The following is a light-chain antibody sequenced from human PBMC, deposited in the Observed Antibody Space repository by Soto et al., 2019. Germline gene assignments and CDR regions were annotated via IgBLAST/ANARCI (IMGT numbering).Light chain of an antibody. Sequence: EIVLTQSPGSLSLSPGERATLSCRASQSVRGSYVAWYQQKPGQAPRLLIHGASSRATGIPDKFSGSGSGTDFTLTISRLEPEDFAVYYCQQYGTSPITFGQGTRLEIK. J-gene: IGKJ5*01. CDR3: QQYGTSPIT. V-gene: IGKV3-20*01. CDR2: GAS. CDR1: QSVRGSY.